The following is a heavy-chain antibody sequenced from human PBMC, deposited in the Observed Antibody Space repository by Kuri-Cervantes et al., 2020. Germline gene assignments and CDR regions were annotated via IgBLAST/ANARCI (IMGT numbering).Heavy chain of an antibody. CDR3: ARDGPHYGDYEVL. V-gene: IGHV3-7*01. D-gene: IGHD4-17*01. CDR1: GLTFSSYW. J-gene: IGHJ4*02. Sequence: ETLSLTCAASGLTFSSYWMSWVRQAPGKGLEWVANIKQDGSEKYYVDSVKGRFTISRDNAKNSLYLQMSSLRAEDTAVYYCARDGPHYGDYEVLWGQGTLVTVSS. CDR2: IKQDGSEK.